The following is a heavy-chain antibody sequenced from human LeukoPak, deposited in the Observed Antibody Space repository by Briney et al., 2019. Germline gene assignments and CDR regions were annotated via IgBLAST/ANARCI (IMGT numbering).Heavy chain of an antibody. CDR3: ARAGGNSYYYYYYYMDV. CDR2: FDPEDGET. CDR1: GYTLTELS. V-gene: IGHV1-24*01. D-gene: IGHD4-23*01. J-gene: IGHJ6*03. Sequence: ASVKVSCKVSGYTLTELSMHWVRQAPGKGLEWMGGFDPEDGETSYAQKFQGRVTMTRDMSTSTVYMELSSLRSEDTAVYYCARAGGNSYYYYYYYMDVWGKGTTVTVSS.